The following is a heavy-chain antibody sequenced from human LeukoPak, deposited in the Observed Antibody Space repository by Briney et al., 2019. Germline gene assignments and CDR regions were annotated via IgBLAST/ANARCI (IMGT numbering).Heavy chain of an antibody. CDR2: IYYSGST. J-gene: IGHJ4*02. D-gene: IGHD6-13*01. CDR3: ARQRIAADY. Sequence: SETLSLTXTVSGGSISSYYWSWIRQPPGKGLEWIGYIYYSGSTNYNPTLKSRVTISVDTSKNQFSLKLSSVTAADTAVYYCARQRIAADYWGQGNLVTVSS. CDR1: GGSISSYY. V-gene: IGHV4-59*01.